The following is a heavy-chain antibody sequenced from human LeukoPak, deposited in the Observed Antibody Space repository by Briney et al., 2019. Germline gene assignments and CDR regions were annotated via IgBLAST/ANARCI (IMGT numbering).Heavy chain of an antibody. D-gene: IGHD5-12*01. Sequence: PGGSLRLSCAASGFTFSTYAMSWVRQAPGKGLEWVSAISGDDGSTYYADSLKGRFTISRDNSKNTLYLQMNSLRAEDTAVYYCARMNSGYDCVDYWGQGTLVTVSS. CDR2: ISGDDGST. CDR3: ARMNSGYDCVDY. CDR1: GFTFSTYA. J-gene: IGHJ4*02. V-gene: IGHV3-23*01.